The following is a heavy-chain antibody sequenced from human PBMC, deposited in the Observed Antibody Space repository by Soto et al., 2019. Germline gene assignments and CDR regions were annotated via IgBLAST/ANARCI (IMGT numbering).Heavy chain of an antibody. CDR3: ASLHQWLAPPIV. D-gene: IGHD6-19*01. CDR1: GDFIKSSSYW. J-gene: IGHJ4*02. Sequence: QLQLQESGPGLVKPSETLSLTCTVSGDFIKSSSYWWGWIRQPPGKGLQWIGSIYTGSTYYNPSLKSRLIISVDTSTNQFSLRLSSVTAADTAVYYCASLHQWLAPPIVWGQGTLVTVSS. V-gene: IGHV4-39*01. CDR2: IYTGST.